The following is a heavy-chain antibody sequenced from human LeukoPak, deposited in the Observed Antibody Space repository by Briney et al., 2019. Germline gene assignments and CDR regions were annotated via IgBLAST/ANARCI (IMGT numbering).Heavy chain of an antibody. CDR3: ARVAYCGGDCYSDYYYYMDV. D-gene: IGHD2-21*02. CDR1: GGSISSYY. Sequence: SETLSLTCTVSGGSISSYYWSWIRQPPGKGLEWIGYIYYSGSTNYNPSLKSRVTISVDTPKNQFSLKLSSVTAADTAVYYCARVAYCGGDCYSDYYYYMDVWGKGTTVTVSS. CDR2: IYYSGST. V-gene: IGHV4-59*01. J-gene: IGHJ6*03.